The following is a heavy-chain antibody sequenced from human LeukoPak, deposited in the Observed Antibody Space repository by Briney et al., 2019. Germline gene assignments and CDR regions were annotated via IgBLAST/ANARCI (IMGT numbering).Heavy chain of an antibody. Sequence: GGSLRLSCAASGVTFSTYSMNWVRQAPGKGLEWVSSIGSYIYYADSVKGRFTISRDNAKNSLYLQMNSLRAEDTAVYYCARDGTIAAADYWGQGTLVTVSS. CDR1: GVTFSTYS. V-gene: IGHV3-21*01. D-gene: IGHD6-6*01. CDR3: ARDGTIAAADY. J-gene: IGHJ4*02. CDR2: IGSYI.